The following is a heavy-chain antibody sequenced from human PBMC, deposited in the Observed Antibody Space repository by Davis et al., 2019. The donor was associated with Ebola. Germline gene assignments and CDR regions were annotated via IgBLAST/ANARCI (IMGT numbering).Heavy chain of an antibody. J-gene: IGHJ4*02. Sequence: GESLKISCAASGFTFSSYAMSWVRQAPGKGLEWVSAISGSSSYIYYADSVKGRFTISRDDAKNSLYLQMNSLRVEDTAVYYCTRSPGTAAFPLDYWGPGTLVTVSS. D-gene: IGHD6-13*01. CDR1: GFTFSSYA. CDR3: TRSPGTAAFPLDY. CDR2: ISGSSSYI. V-gene: IGHV3-21*06.